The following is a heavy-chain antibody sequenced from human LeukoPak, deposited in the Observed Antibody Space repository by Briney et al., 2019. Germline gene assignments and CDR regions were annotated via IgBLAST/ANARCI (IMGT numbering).Heavy chain of an antibody. V-gene: IGHV1-18*04. CDR3: ARHSGSGWQALGY. Sequence: ASVKVSCKASGYTFSNYGISWVRQAPGLGLEWMEWTSCNGNTNYAQKFQDRVTMTTDTSTTTAYMELRSLESDDTAVYYCARHSGSGWQALGYWGQGTLVTVSS. CDR2: TSCNGNT. D-gene: IGHD6-19*01. J-gene: IGHJ4*02. CDR1: GYTFSNYG.